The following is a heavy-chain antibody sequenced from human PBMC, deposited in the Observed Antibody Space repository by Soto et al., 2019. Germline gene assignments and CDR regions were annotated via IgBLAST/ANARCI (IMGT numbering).Heavy chain of an antibody. CDR1: GGSISSGDYY. D-gene: IGHD3-22*01. CDR2: IYYSGST. V-gene: IGHV4-30-4*01. CDR3: ARAKEYYYDSSGYYYQDTQFYY. Sequence: KPSETLSLTCTVSGGSISSGDYYWSWIRQPPGKGLEWIGYIYYSGSTCYNPSLKSRVTISVDTSKNQFSLKLSSVTAADTAVYYCARAKEYYYDSSGYYYQDTQFYYWGHGTLVTVS. J-gene: IGHJ4*01.